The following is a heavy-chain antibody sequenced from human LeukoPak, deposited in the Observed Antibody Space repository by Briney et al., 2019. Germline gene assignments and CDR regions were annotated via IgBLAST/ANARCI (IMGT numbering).Heavy chain of an antibody. J-gene: IGHJ4*02. CDR3: STEDKYCTTTTCADY. CDR1: GYTFTSYG. V-gene: IGHV1-18*01. Sequence: ASVKVSCKASGYTFTSYGISWVRQAPGQGLEWMGYMRPASGDSNFAHKFQDRVTMTRDTSITTAYLELSRLTSDDTAVYFCSTEDKYCTTTTCADYWGQGTLVTVSS. CDR2: MRPASGDS. D-gene: IGHD2-2*01.